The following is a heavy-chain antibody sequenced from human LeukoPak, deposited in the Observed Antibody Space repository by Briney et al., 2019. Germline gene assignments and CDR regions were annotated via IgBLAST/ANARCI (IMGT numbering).Heavy chain of an antibody. CDR3: AKTRYSSSAFDC. CDR2: RNNSDSYI. V-gene: IGHV3-23*01. Sequence: GGSLRLSCAAAAFTFSSYNMSWVRQAPGKGLEWVSSRNNSDSYIYFAAAVKDRFTITRDNSKNTLYLQMDSLRGENTAVYYCAKTRYSSSAFDCWGQGTLVTVSS. D-gene: IGHD6-6*01. CDR1: AFTFSSYN. J-gene: IGHJ4*02.